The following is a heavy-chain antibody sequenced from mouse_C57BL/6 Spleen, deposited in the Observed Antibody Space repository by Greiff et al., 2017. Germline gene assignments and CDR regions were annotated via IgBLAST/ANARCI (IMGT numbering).Heavy chain of an antibody. Sequence: DVQLQESGPGMVKPSQSLSLTCTVTGYSITSGYDWHWIRHFPGNKLEWMGYISYSGSTNYNPSLKSRISITHDTSKNHFFLKLNSVTTEDTATYYCARGGLFYAMDYWGQGTSVTVSS. CDR2: ISYSGST. CDR3: ARGGLFYAMDY. J-gene: IGHJ4*01. V-gene: IGHV3-1*01. CDR1: GYSITSGYD.